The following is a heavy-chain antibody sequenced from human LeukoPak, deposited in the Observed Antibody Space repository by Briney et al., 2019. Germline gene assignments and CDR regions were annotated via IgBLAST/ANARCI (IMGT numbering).Heavy chain of an antibody. J-gene: IGHJ6*03. D-gene: IGHD3-10*01. CDR3: VRCRGDYYYYYMDV. CDR2: IYYSGST. CDR1: GGSISSSSYY. V-gene: IGHV4-39*07. Sequence: SETLSLTCTVSGGSISSSSYYWGWIRQPPGKGLEWTGSIYYSGSTYYNPSLKSRVTISVDTSKNQFSLKLSSVTAADTAVYYCVRCRGDYYYYYMDVWGKGTTVTVSS.